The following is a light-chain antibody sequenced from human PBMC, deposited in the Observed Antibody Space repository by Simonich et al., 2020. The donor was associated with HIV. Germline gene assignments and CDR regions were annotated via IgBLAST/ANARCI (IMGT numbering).Light chain of an antibody. CDR2: VAS. CDR3: QQSFSSPWT. Sequence: DIQMTQSPSSLSASVGDRVTITCQESQSISRYLNWYQQKRGKAPKLLIYVASSLPSGVPSRFSGRGSGTDFTLTISSLQPEDFATYYCQQSFSSPWTFGQGTKVAIK. J-gene: IGKJ1*01. V-gene: IGKV1-39*01. CDR1: QSISRY.